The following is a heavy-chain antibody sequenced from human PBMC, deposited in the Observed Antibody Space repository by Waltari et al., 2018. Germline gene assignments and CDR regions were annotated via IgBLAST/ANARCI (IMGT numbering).Heavy chain of an antibody. CDR2: IYYTGST. Sequence: QVQLQESGPSLLKPSETLSLLCTLSGGSISGFYLSWVRQPPGKGLDWIGYIYYTGSTNFNPSLKSRVTMSVDTSKNQFSLKLSSVTAADTAFYYCARGGGGDWEWFDPWGQGTLVTVSS. J-gene: IGHJ5*02. CDR1: GGSISGFY. V-gene: IGHV4-59*01. CDR3: ARGGGGDWEWFDP. D-gene: IGHD2-21*02.